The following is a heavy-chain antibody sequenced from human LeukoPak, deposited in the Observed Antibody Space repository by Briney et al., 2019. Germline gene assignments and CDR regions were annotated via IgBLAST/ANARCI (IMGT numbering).Heavy chain of an antibody. D-gene: IGHD1-14*01. J-gene: IGHJ4*02. CDR2: ISSGSSTI. CDR3: ARDVTEDY. V-gene: IGHV3-48*04. CDR1: GFTLSSYS. Sequence: GGSLRLSCAASGFTLSSYSMNWVRQAPGKGLEWVSYISSGSSTIYYADSVKGRFTISRDNAKNSLYLQMNSLRAEDTAVYYCARDVTEDYWGQGTLVTVSS.